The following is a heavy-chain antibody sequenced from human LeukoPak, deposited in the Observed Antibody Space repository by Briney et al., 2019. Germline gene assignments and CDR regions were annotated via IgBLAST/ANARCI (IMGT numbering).Heavy chain of an antibody. CDR3: ARKVVPAAPFDY. D-gene: IGHD2-2*01. CDR1: GYTFTTYG. Sequence: ASVKVSCKASGYTFTTYGVSWVRQAPGQGLEWVGYIYPYNGDTKYTQRFQDRVTMTTDRSTSTAYMELSRLRSDDTAVYYCARKVVPAAPFDYWGQGTLVTVSS. CDR2: IYPYNGDT. V-gene: IGHV1-18*01. J-gene: IGHJ4*02.